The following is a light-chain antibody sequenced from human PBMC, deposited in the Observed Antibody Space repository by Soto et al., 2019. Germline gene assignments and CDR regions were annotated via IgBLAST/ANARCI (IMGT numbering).Light chain of an antibody. V-gene: IGLV2-23*02. J-gene: IGLJ1*01. CDR3: CSDAGRSTYV. CDR2: EVS. CDR1: GSYNF. Sequence: QSVLTQPASVSGSPGQSITISCTVGSYNFVPWYQQHPGKAPKVLIYEVSKRPSGVSDRFSGSKSGNTASLTISGLQAEDEADYYCCSDAGRSTYVFGTGTKVTVL.